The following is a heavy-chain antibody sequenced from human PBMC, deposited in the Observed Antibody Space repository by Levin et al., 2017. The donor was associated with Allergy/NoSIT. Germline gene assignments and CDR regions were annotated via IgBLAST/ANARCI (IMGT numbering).Heavy chain of an antibody. CDR3: ARTAQDNGWQWLVPFDY. CDR1: GFTFSSYA. Sequence: PGGSLRLSCAASGFTFSSYAMHWVRQAPGKGLEWVAVISYDGSNKYYADSVKGRFTISRDNSKNTLYLQMNSLRAEDTAVYYCARTAQDNGWQWLVPFDYWGQGTLVTVSS. J-gene: IGHJ4*02. CDR2: ISYDGSNK. D-gene: IGHD6-19*01. V-gene: IGHV3-30-3*01.